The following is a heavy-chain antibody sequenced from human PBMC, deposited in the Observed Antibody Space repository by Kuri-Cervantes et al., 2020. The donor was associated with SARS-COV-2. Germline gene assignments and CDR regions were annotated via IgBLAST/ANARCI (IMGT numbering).Heavy chain of an antibody. Sequence: GESLKISCAASGFTFDDYTMHWVRQAPGKGLEWVSLISWDGGSTYYADSVKGRFTISRDNSKNTLYLQMNSLRAEDTAVYYCAKRIFSAGLFYYYGMDVWGQGTTVTVSS. CDR3: AKRIFSAGLFYYYGMDV. D-gene: IGHD2-15*01. CDR1: GFTFDDYT. V-gene: IGHV3-43*01. CDR2: ISWDGGST. J-gene: IGHJ6*02.